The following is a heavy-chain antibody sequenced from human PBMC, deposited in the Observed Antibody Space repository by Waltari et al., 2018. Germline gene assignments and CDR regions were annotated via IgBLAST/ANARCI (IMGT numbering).Heavy chain of an antibody. CDR1: GFTFSGSA. J-gene: IGHJ4*02. V-gene: IGHV3-73*01. CDR3: TRVTGTTDVY. D-gene: IGHD1-7*01. Sequence: EVQLVESGGGFVQPGGSLKLSCAASGFTFSGSAMHWVRQASGKGLEWVGRIRSKANSYATAYAATVKGRFTITRDDSKNTAYLQMNSLKTEDTAVYYCTRVTGTTDVYWGQGTLVTVSS. CDR2: IRSKANSYAT.